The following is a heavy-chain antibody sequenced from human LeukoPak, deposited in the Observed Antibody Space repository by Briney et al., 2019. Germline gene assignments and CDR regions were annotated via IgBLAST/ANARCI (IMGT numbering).Heavy chain of an antibody. V-gene: IGHV3-64D*06. CDR1: GFTFSTFA. J-gene: IGHJ3*02. CDR2: INNNGDGT. CDR3: VKTMMTFGGVIRTDAFDI. Sequence: PGGSLRLSCSASGFTFSTFAMHWVRQAPGKRLEYVSGINNNGDGTYYSDSVKARLTISRDNSKNTLFLQMASLRAEDTAVYYCVKTMMTFGGVIRTDAFDIWGQGTMVIVSS. D-gene: IGHD3-16*01.